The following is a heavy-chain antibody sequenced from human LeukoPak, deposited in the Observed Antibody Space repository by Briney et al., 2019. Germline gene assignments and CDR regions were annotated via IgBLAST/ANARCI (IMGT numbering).Heavy chain of an antibody. V-gene: IGHV4-30-2*01. J-gene: IGHJ4*02. CDR3: AKASPIKGLWFGEFPVTFDY. Sequence: NPSQTLSLTCAVSGGSISSGGYSWSWIRQPPGKGLEWIGYIYHSGSTYYNPSLKSRVTISVDTSKNQFSLKLSSVTAADTAVYYCAKASPIKGLWFGEFPVTFDYWGQGTLVTVSS. CDR1: GGSISSGGYS. CDR2: IYHSGST. D-gene: IGHD3-10*01.